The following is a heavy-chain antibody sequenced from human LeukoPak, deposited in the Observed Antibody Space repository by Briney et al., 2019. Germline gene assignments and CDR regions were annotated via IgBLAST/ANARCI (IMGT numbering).Heavy chain of an antibody. J-gene: IGHJ6*03. V-gene: IGHV5-51*01. CDR1: GYSFTSYW. CDR2: IYPGDSDT. D-gene: IGHD6-6*01. CDR3: ARHGLVAARPYYYYYMDV. Sequence: GESLKISCKGSGYSFTSYWIGWVRQMPGKGLEWMGIIYPGDSDTRYSPSFQGQVTISADKSISTAYLQWSSLKASDTAMYYCARHGLVAARPYYYYYMDVWGKGTTVTVSS.